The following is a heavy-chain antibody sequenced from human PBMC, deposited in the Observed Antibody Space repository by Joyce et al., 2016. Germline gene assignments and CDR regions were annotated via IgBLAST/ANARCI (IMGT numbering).Heavy chain of an antibody. CDR2: IYPGDSRT. CDR1: GFRFNGCW. CDR3: ARVISHSHFDT. V-gene: IGHV5-51*01. J-gene: IGHJ4*02. Sequence: EVQLVQSGAEVQKPGKAQKFSCKGSGFRFNGCWIAWVRRMPGKGVGWMGNIYPGDSRTRYSPSFQGQVTISADKSINTAYLHCGSLKASDTAIYSCARVISHSHFDTWGQGALVTGSS. D-gene: IGHD2-21*01.